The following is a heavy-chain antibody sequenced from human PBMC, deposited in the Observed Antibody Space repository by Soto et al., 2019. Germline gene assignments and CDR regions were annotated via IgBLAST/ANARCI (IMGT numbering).Heavy chain of an antibody. D-gene: IGHD2-2*01. Sequence: ASVKVSCKASGYTFTSYYMLWVRQAPGQGLEWMGIINPSGGSTSYAQKFQGRVTMTRDTSTSTAYMELRSLRSDDTAVYYCARTGGDIVVVPAASYAFDIWGQGTMVTVSS. CDR2: INPSGGST. V-gene: IGHV1-46*01. CDR1: GYTFTSYY. J-gene: IGHJ3*02. CDR3: ARTGGDIVVVPAASYAFDI.